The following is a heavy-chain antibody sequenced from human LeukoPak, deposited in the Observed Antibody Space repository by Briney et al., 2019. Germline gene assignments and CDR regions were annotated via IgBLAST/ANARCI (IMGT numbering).Heavy chain of an antibody. D-gene: IGHD3-10*01. CDR2: IIPILGIA. Sequence: SVKVSCKASGGTFSSYTISWVRQAPGQGLEWMGRIIPILGIANYAQKFQGRVTITADKTTTTTYMELSSLRSEDTAVYYCASKGSGPLLHYWGQGTLVTVSS. CDR3: ASKGSGPLLHY. J-gene: IGHJ4*02. V-gene: IGHV1-69*02. CDR1: GGTFSSYT.